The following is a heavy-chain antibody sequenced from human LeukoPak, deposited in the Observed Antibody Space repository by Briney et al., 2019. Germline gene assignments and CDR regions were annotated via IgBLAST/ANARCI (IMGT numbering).Heavy chain of an antibody. CDR1: GFTFSSYG. Sequence: GGSLRLSCAASGFTFSSYGMHWVRQAPGKGLEWVAFIRYDGSNKYYADSVKGRFTISRDNSKNTLYLQMNSLRAEDTAVYYCARRLGQQLEDYYYYYYMDVWGKGTTVTISS. CDR3: ARRLGQQLEDYYYYYYMDV. V-gene: IGHV3-30*02. D-gene: IGHD6-6*01. J-gene: IGHJ6*03. CDR2: IRYDGSNK.